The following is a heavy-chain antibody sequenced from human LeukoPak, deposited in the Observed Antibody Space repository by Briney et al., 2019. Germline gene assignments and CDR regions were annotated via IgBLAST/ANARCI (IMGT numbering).Heavy chain of an antibody. CDR2: TYSGGST. J-gene: IGHJ4*02. D-gene: IGHD3-3*01. V-gene: IGHV3-66*02. CDR1: GFTVSSNY. Sequence: GGSLRLSCAASGFTVSSNYMSWVRQAPGKGLEWVSVTYSGGSTYYADSVKGRFTISRDNSKNTLYLQMNSLRAEDTAVYYCARDHDDFWSGYSPVGYWGQGTLVTVSS. CDR3: ARDHDDFWSGYSPVGY.